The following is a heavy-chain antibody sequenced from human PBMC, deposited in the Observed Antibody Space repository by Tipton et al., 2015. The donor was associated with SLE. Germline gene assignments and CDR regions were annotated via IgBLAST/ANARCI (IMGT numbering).Heavy chain of an antibody. CDR1: GGTFSSYA. D-gene: IGHD1-1*01. J-gene: IGHJ4*02. CDR3: ARGGAHNWNDEDYFDY. V-gene: IGHV1-69*05. Sequence: QSGPEVKKPGSSVKVSCKASGGTFSSYAISWVRQAPGQGLEWMGGIIPIFGTANYAQKFQGRVTITTDESTSTAYMELSSLRSEDAAVYYCARGGAHNWNDEDYFDYWGQGTLVTVSS. CDR2: IIPIFGTA.